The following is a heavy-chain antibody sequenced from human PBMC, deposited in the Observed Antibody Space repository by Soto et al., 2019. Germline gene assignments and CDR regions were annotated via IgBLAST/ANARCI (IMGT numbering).Heavy chain of an antibody. CDR3: AREHDIRTGYSFDY. D-gene: IGHD3-9*01. V-gene: IGHV1-3*01. J-gene: IGHJ4*02. CDR2: INAGNGNT. Sequence: ASVKVSCKASDYTFTTYAIEWMRQAPGQRLEWMGWINAGNGNTKYSQKFQGRVTITRDTSASTAYMELSSLRSEDTAVYYCAREHDIRTGYSFDYWGQGTLVTVSS. CDR1: DYTFTTYA.